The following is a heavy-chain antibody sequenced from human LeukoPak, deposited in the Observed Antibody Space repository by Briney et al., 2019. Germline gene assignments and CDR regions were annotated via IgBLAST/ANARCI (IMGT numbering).Heavy chain of an antibody. Sequence: NPSETLSLTCTVSGGSINNYYWSWIRQPPGKGLEWIGYIYYSGGDMNYNPSLKSRLTISVDTSKNQISLMLTSITAADTAVYYCARQPAATAAFDIWAQGTMVTVSS. CDR2: IYYSGGDM. V-gene: IGHV4-59*08. CDR3: ARQPAATAAFDI. CDR1: GGSINNYY. J-gene: IGHJ3*02. D-gene: IGHD5-18*01.